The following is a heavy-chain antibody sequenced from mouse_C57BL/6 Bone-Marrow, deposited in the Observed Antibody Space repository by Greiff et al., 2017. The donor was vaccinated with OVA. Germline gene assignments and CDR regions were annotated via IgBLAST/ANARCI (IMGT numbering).Heavy chain of an antibody. J-gene: IGHJ2*01. Sequence: QVQLKQPGAELVRPGSSVKLSCKASGYTFTSYWMDWVKQRPGQGLEWIGNIYPSDSETHYNQKFKDKATLTVDKSSSTAYMQLSSLTSEDSAVYYCALRPGYFDYWGQGTTLTVSS. CDR2: IYPSDSET. CDR3: ALRPGYFDY. CDR1: GYTFTSYW. V-gene: IGHV1-61*01.